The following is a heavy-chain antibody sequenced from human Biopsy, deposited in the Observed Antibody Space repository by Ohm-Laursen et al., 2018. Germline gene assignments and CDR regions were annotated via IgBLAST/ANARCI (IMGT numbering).Heavy chain of an antibody. D-gene: IGHD3-10*01. V-gene: IGHV1-2*02. Sequence: AASVKVSCKASGYTFTDYSLHWVRQAPGQGLEWMGWVNPNSGATNYAQKFQGRVTMTSDTSISTAHIELRRLISDDTAVYFCARDRMVTIITLVRADTFDIWGQGTLVSVSS. CDR3: ARDRMVTIITLVRADTFDI. CDR2: VNPNSGAT. J-gene: IGHJ3*02. CDR1: GYTFTDYS.